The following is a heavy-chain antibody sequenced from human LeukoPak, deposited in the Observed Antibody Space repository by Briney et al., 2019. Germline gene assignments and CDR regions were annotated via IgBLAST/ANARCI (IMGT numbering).Heavy chain of an antibody. CDR3: ARGGEVVVVPAADWYFDL. V-gene: IGHV4-30-2*01. Sequence: SETLSLTCTVSGGSISGGGYSWSWIRQPPGKGLEWIGYIYHSGSTYYNPSLKSRVTISVDRSKNRFSLKLSSVTAADTAVYYCARGGEVVVVPAADWYFDLWGRGTLVTVSS. CDR1: GGSISGGGYS. D-gene: IGHD2-2*01. J-gene: IGHJ2*01. CDR2: IYHSGST.